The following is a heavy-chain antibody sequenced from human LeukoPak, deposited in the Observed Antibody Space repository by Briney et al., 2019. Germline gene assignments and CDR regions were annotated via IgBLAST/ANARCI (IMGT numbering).Heavy chain of an antibody. CDR1: GYTLTELS. D-gene: IGHD3-10*01. J-gene: IGHJ6*02. Sequence: GASVKASCKVSGYTLTELSMHWVRQAPGKGLEWMGGFDPEDGETIYAQKFQGRVTMTEDTSTDTAYMELSSLRSEDTAVYYCARGREQQGSGSYYRYYYYGMDVWGQGTTVTVSS. CDR3: ARGREQQGSGSYYRYYYYGMDV. CDR2: FDPEDGET. V-gene: IGHV1-24*01.